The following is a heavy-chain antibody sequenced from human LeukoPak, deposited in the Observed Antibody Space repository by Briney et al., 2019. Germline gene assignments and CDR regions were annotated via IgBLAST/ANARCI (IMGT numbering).Heavy chain of an antibody. D-gene: IGHD6-13*01. V-gene: IGHV1-2*02. CDR3: ARDRGGVAAAEDDAFDI. CDR1: GYTFTGYY. J-gene: IGHJ3*02. CDR2: INPNSGGT. Sequence: GASVKVSCKASGYTFTGYYMHWVGQARGQGLEWRGWINPNSGGTNYAQKFQGRVTITRDTSISTAYMELSRLRSDDTAVYYCARDRGGVAAAEDDAFDIWGQGTMVTVSS.